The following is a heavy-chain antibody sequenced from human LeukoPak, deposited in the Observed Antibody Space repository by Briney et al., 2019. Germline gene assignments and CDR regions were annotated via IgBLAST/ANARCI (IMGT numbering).Heavy chain of an antibody. CDR3: AREHITGWFGELLSNGYYYYMDV. V-gene: IGHV1-2*02. J-gene: IGHJ6*03. CDR1: GYTFTGYY. Sequence: ASVKVSCKASGYTFTGYYMHWVRRAPGQGLEWMGWINPNSGGTNYAQKFQGRVTMTRDTSISTAYMELSRLRSDDTAVYYCAREHITGWFGELLSNGYYYYMDVWGKGTTVTVSS. D-gene: IGHD3-10*01. CDR2: INPNSGGT.